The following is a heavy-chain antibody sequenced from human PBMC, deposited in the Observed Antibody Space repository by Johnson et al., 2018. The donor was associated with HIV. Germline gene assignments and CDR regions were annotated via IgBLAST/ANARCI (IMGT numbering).Heavy chain of an antibody. CDR1: GFTFSDYA. V-gene: IGHV3-30*04. CDR2: ISSDGNNK. J-gene: IGHJ3*02. D-gene: IGHD4-17*01. Sequence: QVQLVESGGGVVQPGRSLRLSCAASGFTFSDYAMHWVRQAPGKGLAWAASISSDGNNKYFADSVKGRFTISRDNSKNTVYLQMTSLRPYDTAVYYCARPSVVTTLTTTPWAFDIWGQVTMVTVSS. CDR3: ARPSVVTTLTTTPWAFDI.